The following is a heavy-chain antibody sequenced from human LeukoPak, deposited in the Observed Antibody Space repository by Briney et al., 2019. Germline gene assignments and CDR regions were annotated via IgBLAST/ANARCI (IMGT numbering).Heavy chain of an antibody. Sequence: GGSLRLSCAASGFTLSGYWMRWVRQAPGKGLEWVATIKEDGSKKSYMDSVEGRFTISIDNAKNSANLRMSSLRADDTAVYHCESTRCPWGQGTPVTVSS. V-gene: IGHV3-7*01. CDR3: ESTRCP. J-gene: IGHJ5*02. CDR1: GFTLSGYW. D-gene: IGHD1-14*01. CDR2: IKEDGSKK.